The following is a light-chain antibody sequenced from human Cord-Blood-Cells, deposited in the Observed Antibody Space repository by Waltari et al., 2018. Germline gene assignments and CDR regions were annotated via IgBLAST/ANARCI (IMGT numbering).Light chain of an antibody. CDR1: QSLLHSDGKTY. J-gene: IGKJ5*01. Sequence: DIVMTQTPLSLSVTPGQPASISCKSSQSLLHSDGKTYLYWYLQKPGQSPQLLIYEVSIRFSGVPNRISGSGSGNDFTLKSSRVEAEDVGVYYCMQSIQLPITFGKGTRLEIK. CDR2: EVS. V-gene: IGKV2D-29*02. CDR3: MQSIQLPIT.